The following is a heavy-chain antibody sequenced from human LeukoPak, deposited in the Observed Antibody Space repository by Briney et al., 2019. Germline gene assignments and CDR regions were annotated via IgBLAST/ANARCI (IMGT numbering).Heavy chain of an antibody. J-gene: IGHJ6*02. CDR1: GGSISSGDYY. Sequence: PSQTLSLTCTVSGGSISSGDYYWSWIRQPPGKGLEWIGYIYYSGSTYYNPSLKSRVTISVDRSKNQFSLKLSSVTAADTAVYYCAGPGYCSGGSCWGVEYYYGMDVWGQGTTVTVSS. CDR2: IYYSGST. V-gene: IGHV4-30-4*01. D-gene: IGHD2-15*01. CDR3: AGPGYCSGGSCWGVEYYYGMDV.